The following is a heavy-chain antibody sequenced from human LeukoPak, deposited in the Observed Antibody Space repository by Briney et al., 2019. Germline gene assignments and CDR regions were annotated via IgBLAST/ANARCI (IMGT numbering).Heavy chain of an antibody. V-gene: IGHV3-9*01. CDR3: AMIDY. Sequence: GRSLRLSCAASGFTFDDYAMHWVRQAPGKGLEWVSGISWNSGSIGYADSVKGRFTISRDNAKNSLYLQMNSLRAEDTALYYCAMIDYWGQGTLVTVSS. D-gene: IGHD3-16*01. CDR1: GFTFDDYA. J-gene: IGHJ4*02. CDR2: ISWNSGSI.